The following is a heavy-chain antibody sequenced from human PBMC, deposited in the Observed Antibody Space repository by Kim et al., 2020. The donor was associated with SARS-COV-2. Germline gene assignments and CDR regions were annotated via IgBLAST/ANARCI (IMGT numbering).Heavy chain of an antibody. V-gene: IGHV3-21*01. CDR1: GFIFSTYS. Sequence: GGSLRLSCAVSGFIFSTYSMNWVRQAPGKGLEWVSSISSTSSYIYYADSVKGRFTISRDNAKNSLFLQMNSLRVEDKAVYYCARWEEWDQTGENWGQGTLVTVSS. D-gene: IGHD1-26*01. CDR3: ARWEEWDQTGEN. CDR2: ISSTSSYI. J-gene: IGHJ4*02.